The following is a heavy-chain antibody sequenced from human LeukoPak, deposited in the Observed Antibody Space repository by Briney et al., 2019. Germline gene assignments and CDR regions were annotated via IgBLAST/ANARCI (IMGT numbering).Heavy chain of an antibody. CDR2: INHSGST. J-gene: IGHJ3*02. D-gene: IGHD6-13*01. Sequence: SEPLSLTCAVYGGSFSGYCWSWIRQPPGKGLEWIGEINHSGSTNYNPSLKSRVTISVDTSENQFSLKLSSVTAADTAVYYCARVSASGTALDTFHIWGQGTMVTVSS. CDR1: GGSFSGYC. V-gene: IGHV4-34*01. CDR3: ARVSASGTALDTFHI.